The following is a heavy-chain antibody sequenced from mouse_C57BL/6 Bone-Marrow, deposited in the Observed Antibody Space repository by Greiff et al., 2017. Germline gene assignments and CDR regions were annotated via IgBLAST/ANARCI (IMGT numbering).Heavy chain of an antibody. CDR1: GYTFTSYG. J-gene: IGHJ2*01. V-gene: IGHV1-81*01. D-gene: IGHD1-1*01. Sequence: QVQLKQSGAELARPGASVKLSCKASGYTFTSYGISWVKQRTGQGLEWIGEIYPRSGNIYYNEKFKGKATLTADKSSSTAYMELRSLTSEDSAVYFSARGDYYGRNFDYWGQGTTLTVSS. CDR3: ARGDYYGRNFDY. CDR2: IYPRSGNI.